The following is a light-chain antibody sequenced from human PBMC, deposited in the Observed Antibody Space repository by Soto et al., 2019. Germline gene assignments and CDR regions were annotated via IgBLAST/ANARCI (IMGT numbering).Light chain of an antibody. V-gene: IGLV1-47*01. Sequence: QSVLTQPPSASGTPGQRVTISCSGSSSNVGSNYVYWYQQVPGTAPILLMHWDGQRPSGVPDRFSCSKSGTSASLAISGLRSEDEADYYCAAWDDSLSGVVFGGGTQLTVL. CDR3: AAWDDSLSGVV. CDR1: SSNVGSNY. CDR2: WDG. J-gene: IGLJ3*02.